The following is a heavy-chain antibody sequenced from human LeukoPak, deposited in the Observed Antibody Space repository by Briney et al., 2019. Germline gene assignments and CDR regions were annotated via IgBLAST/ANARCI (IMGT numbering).Heavy chain of an antibody. CDR2: IDPNSGGT. D-gene: IGHD3/OR15-3a*01. CDR3: ARGGSMIFGVLND. V-gene: IGHV1-2*02. CDR1: GYTFTAYY. J-gene: IGHJ4*02. Sequence: ASVKVSCKASGYTFTAYYIHWVRQAPGQGLEWMGWIDPNSGGTNYAQRFQGRGTLTRDTSISTAYMELSRLRSHDTAVYYCARGGSMIFGVLNDWGQGARVTVSS.